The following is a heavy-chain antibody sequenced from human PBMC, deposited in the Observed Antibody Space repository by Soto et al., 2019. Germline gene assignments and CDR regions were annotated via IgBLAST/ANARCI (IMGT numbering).Heavy chain of an antibody. CDR1: GFPFSFYS. D-gene: IGHD7-27*01. CDR2: ITSTSSAI. J-gene: IGHJ6*02. V-gene: IGHV3-48*02. CDR3: AKDLLGPGRAYGMDV. Sequence: PGGSLRLSCAASGFPFSFYSMSWVRQAPGKGLEWISYITSTSSAINYADSVRGRFTISRDNGMQSLFLHMNSLRDEDTAVYYCAKDLLGPGRAYGMDVWGQGTTVNRLL.